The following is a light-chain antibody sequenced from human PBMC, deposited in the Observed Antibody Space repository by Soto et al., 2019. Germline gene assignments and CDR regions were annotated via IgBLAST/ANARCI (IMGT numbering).Light chain of an antibody. CDR1: QSVSSN. V-gene: IGKV3-15*01. Sequence: EIVMTQSPATLSVSPGERATLSCRASQSVSSNLAWYQQKPGQAPRLLIYGASTRATGIPARFSGSGSGTEFTLTISSLQSEDFAVYYCQQENNWPLERAYASTFGQGTKQEIK. J-gene: IGKJ2*02. CDR3: QQENNWPLERAYAST. CDR2: GAS.